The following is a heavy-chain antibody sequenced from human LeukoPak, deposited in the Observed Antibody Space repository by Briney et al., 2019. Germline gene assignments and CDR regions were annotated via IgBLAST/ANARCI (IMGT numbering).Heavy chain of an antibody. D-gene: IGHD3-3*01. CDR2: ISSSGSTI. CDR1: GFTFSDYY. Sequence: TGGSLRLSCAASGFTFSDYYMSWIRQAPGKGLEWVSYISSSGSTIYYADSVKGRFTISRDNAKNSLYLQMNSLRAEDTAVYYCARGHYDFWSGSPENYYFDYWGQGTLVTVSS. J-gene: IGHJ4*02. V-gene: IGHV3-11*01. CDR3: ARGHYDFWSGSPENYYFDY.